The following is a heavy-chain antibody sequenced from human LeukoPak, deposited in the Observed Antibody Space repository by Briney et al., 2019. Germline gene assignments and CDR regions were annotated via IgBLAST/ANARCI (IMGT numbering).Heavy chain of an antibody. V-gene: IGHV4-34*01. CDR3: ARGRGGNSGDN. Sequence: SETLSLTCAVSGGSFSGYYWNWIRQPPGKGLEWIGEIDHSGSTNYNPSLKSRVTILVDTSKNQFSLTLSSLTAADTAVYYCARGRGGNSGDNWGQGTLVTVSS. D-gene: IGHD4-23*01. J-gene: IGHJ4*02. CDR2: IDHSGST. CDR1: GGSFSGYY.